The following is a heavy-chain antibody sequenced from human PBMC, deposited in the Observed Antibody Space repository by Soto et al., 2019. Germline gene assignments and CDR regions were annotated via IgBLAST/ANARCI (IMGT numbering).Heavy chain of an antibody. D-gene: IGHD3-10*02. CDR3: AKDLNVKTYVPYGMDV. CDR1: QLTFKNYA. J-gene: IGHJ6*02. Sequence: QVQLVESGGGVVHPGRSLSLSCAASQLTFKNYAMHWVRQAPGKGLEWVAVISDDGHNEYYADSVRGRFTISRDNSKSTVDLHMNSLRVEDTAVYYCAKDLNVKTYVPYGMDVWGQGTTVTVSS. V-gene: IGHV3-30*18. CDR2: ISDDGHNE.